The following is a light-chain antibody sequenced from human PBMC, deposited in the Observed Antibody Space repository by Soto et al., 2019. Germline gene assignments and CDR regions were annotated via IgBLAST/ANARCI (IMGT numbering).Light chain of an antibody. Sequence: QSVLTQPPSVSGAPGQRVTISCTGSSSNIGAGYDVHWYQQLPGTAPKLLIYGNSNRPSGVPDRFSGSKSGTSASLAITGLQAEDEADYYSQSYHSSLRGYVFGTGTKLTVL. J-gene: IGLJ1*01. CDR2: GNS. CDR3: QSYHSSLRGYV. V-gene: IGLV1-40*01. CDR1: SSNIGAGYD.